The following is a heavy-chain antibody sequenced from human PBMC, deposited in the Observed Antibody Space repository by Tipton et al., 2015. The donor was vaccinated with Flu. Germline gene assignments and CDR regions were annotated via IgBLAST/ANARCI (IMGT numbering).Heavy chain of an antibody. CDR1: GYTFTSYY. CDR2: INPSGGST. CDR3: ARDAGNGSYYQPFDY. V-gene: IGHV1-46*01. Sequence: QSGAEVKKPGASAKVSCKASGYTFTSYYMHWVRQAPGQGLEWMGIINPSGGSTSYAQKFQGRVTMTRDTSTSTVYMELSSLRSEDTAVYYCARDAGNGSYYQPFDYWGQGTLVTVSS. J-gene: IGHJ4*02. D-gene: IGHD1-26*01.